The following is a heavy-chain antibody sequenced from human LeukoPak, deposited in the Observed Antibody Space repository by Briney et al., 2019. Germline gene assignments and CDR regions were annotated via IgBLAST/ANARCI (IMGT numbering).Heavy chain of an antibody. J-gene: IGHJ3*01. V-gene: IGHV1-18*01. CDR3: ARAAPSGGSYCYDL. CDR2: ISAYNGNT. CDR1: GYTFTSYG. Sequence: GASVTVSCTSSGYTFTSYGISWVRQAPGQGLGWMGWISAYNGNTNYAQKLQGRVTMTTDTSTSTAYMELRSLRSDDTAVYYCARAAPSGGSYCYDLWGQGTMVTVSS. D-gene: IGHD1-26*01.